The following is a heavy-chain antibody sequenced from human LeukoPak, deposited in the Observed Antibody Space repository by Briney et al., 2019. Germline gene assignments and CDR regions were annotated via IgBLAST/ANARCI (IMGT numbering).Heavy chain of an antibody. CDR2: IKQDGSEA. D-gene: IGHD2/OR15-2a*01. V-gene: IGHV3-7*01. CDR3: SNGIYDKSY. J-gene: IGHJ4*02. Sequence: GGSLRLSCTASGFTFTTYWMAWVRQAPGKGLEWVANIKQDGSEAYYAESVRGRFTISRDNAKNSLYLQMNSLRAEDASVYYCSNGIYDKSYWGQGTLVTVSS. CDR1: GFTFTTYW.